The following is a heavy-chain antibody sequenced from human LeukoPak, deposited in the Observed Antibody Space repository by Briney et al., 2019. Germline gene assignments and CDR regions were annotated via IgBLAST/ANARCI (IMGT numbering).Heavy chain of an antibody. CDR2: ISYSGST. D-gene: IGHD6-13*01. CDR3: ARSEQQLVEGAIAYYDYYYLDV. Sequence: SETLSLTCTVSGDSITSHYWSWIRQPPGKGLEWIAYISYSGSTKYNPSLSSRASVSIDTSRNQFFLKLTSVTAADTAVYYCARSEQQLVEGAIAYYDYYYLDVWGKGTTVTVSS. J-gene: IGHJ6*03. V-gene: IGHV4-59*11. CDR1: GDSITSHY.